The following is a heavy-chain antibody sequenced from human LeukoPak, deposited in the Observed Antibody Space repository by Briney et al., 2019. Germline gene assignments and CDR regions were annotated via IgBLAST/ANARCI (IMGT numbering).Heavy chain of an antibody. D-gene: IGHD3-22*01. CDR1: GFTFSSYA. CDR2: ISYDGSNK. J-gene: IGHJ4*02. CDR3: ARERRLYYYDSSGYNNY. Sequence: GGSLRLSCAASGFTFSSYAMHWVRQAPGKGLEWVAVISYDGSNKYYADSVKGRFTISRDNSKNTLYLQMNSLRAEDTAVYYCARERRLYYYDSSGYNNYWGQGTLVTVSS. V-gene: IGHV3-30-3*01.